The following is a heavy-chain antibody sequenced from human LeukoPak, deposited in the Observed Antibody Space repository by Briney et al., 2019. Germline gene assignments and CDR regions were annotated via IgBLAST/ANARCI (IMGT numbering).Heavy chain of an antibody. Sequence: PGTSLRLSCVVSGFIFSDYNMHWVRQAPGKGLEWVTIISYDGTKKYYADSVKGRFTISRDNSKNTLYLQMNSLRAEDTAFYYCARETSARGVSTHWGQGTLVTVSS. CDR1: GFIFSDYN. J-gene: IGHJ4*02. CDR2: ISYDGTKK. CDR3: ARETSARGVSTH. V-gene: IGHV3-30*03. D-gene: IGHD3-10*01.